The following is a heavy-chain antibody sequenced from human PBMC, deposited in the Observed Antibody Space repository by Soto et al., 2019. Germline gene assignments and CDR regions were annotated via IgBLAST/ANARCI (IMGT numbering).Heavy chain of an antibody. V-gene: IGHV3-49*03. CDR2: IRSKAYGGTT. CDR1: GFTFGDYA. CDR3: TREMQSPVSRPGYFDY. Sequence: GSLRLSCTASGFTFGDYAMSWFRQAPGKGLEWVGFIRSKAYGGTTEYAASVKGRFTISRDDSKSIAYLQMNSLKTEDTAVYYCTREMQSPVSRPGYFDYWGQGTLVTVSS. J-gene: IGHJ4*02. D-gene: IGHD2-2*01.